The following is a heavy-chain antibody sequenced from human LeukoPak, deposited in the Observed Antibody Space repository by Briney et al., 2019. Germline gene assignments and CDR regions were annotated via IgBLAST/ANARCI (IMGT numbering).Heavy chain of an antibody. J-gene: IGHJ4*02. CDR3: ARDRGLRLGELSPRGYYSDY. V-gene: IGHV1-69*01. CDR2: IIPIFGTA. D-gene: IGHD3-16*02. CDR1: GGTFSSYA. Sequence: GSSVKVSCKASGGTFSSYAISWVRQAPGQGLEWMGGIIPIFGTANYAQKFQGRVTITADESTSTAYMELSSLRSEDTAVYYCARDRGLRLGELSPRGYYSDYWGQGTLVTVSS.